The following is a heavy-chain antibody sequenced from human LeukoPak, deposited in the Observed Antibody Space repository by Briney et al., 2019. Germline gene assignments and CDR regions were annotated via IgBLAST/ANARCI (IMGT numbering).Heavy chain of an antibody. J-gene: IGHJ4*02. CDR2: ISGSGGST. V-gene: IGHV3-23*01. CDR3: ARGVGGLRYPWYFDY. D-gene: IGHD3-9*01. CDR1: GFTFSSYA. Sequence: GGSLGLSCAASGFTFSSYAMSWVRQAPGKGPEWVSAISGSGGSTYYADSVKGRFTISRDNSKNTLYLQMNSLRAEDTAVYYCARGVGGLRYPWYFDYWGQGTLVTASS.